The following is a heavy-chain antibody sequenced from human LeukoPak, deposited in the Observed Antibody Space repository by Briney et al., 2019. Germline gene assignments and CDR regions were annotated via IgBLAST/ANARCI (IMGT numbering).Heavy chain of an antibody. D-gene: IGHD6-13*01. V-gene: IGHV1-18*01. CDR1: GYTFTSYG. CDR3: ARDFNVAAADYHFDP. CDR2: ISAYNGNT. Sequence: ASVKVSCKASGYTFTSYGISWVRQAPGQGLERMGWISAYNGNTNYAQKLQGRVTMTTDTSTSTAYMELRSLRSDDTAVYYCARDFNVAAADYHFDPWGQGTLVTVSS. J-gene: IGHJ5*02.